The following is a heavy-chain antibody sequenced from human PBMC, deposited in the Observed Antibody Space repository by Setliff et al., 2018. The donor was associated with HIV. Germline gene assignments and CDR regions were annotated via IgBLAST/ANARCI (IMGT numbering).Heavy chain of an antibody. CDR2: IYTSGSV. D-gene: IGHD6-19*01. CDR1: GGSISSYY. CDR3: ARSPRIGVAGEFEY. J-gene: IGHJ4*02. V-gene: IGHV4-4*09. Sequence: SETLSLTCTVSGGSISSYYWSWIRQPPGKGLEWIGYIYTSGSVNYNPSLNSRVTISVDTSKNQFSLKVNSVTAADTAVYYCARSPRIGVAGEFEYWGQGTLVTVPQ.